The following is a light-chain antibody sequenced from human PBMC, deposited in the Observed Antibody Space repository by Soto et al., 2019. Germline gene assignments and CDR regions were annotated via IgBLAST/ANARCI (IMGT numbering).Light chain of an antibody. CDR2: DAY. CDR1: QSISSY. CDR3: KQYNNWLGT. Sequence: IQMTQSPSSLSASVGDRVTITCRASQSISSYLNWYQQKPGKAHKLLIYDAYNLESGVQSRFSGSGSGTEFTLTIRSLQSEDFAVYYCKQYNNWLGTFGQGTKVDIK. V-gene: IGKV1D-13*01. J-gene: IGKJ1*01.